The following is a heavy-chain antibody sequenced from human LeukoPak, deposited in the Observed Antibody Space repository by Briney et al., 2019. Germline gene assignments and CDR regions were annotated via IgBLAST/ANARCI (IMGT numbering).Heavy chain of an antibody. CDR2: IYSGASDT. CDR1: GYSFTSYW. J-gene: IGHJ5*02. V-gene: IGHV5-51*01. Sequence: GEPLQISGKCSGYSFTSYWIGWVRPTPGKGLEWMGIIYSGASDTRYSPSFQGQVTISADKSISTAYLQWSSLKASDTAMYYCARRLIAAGSWFDPWGQGTLVTVSS. CDR3: ARRLIAAGSWFDP. D-gene: IGHD6-13*01.